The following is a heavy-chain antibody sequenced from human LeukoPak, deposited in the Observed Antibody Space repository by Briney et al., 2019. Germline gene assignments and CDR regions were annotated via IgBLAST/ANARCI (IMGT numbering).Heavy chain of an antibody. Sequence: GGSLRLSCAASGCTFSSYSMNWVRQAPGKGLEWVSSISSSSTYIYYADSVKGRFTISRDNAKNSLYLQMNSLRAEDTAVYYCARDSSSTSCYQDWGQGTLVTVSS. J-gene: IGHJ4*02. CDR3: ARDSSSTSCYQD. V-gene: IGHV3-21*01. CDR2: ISSSSTYI. CDR1: GCTFSSYS. D-gene: IGHD2-2*01.